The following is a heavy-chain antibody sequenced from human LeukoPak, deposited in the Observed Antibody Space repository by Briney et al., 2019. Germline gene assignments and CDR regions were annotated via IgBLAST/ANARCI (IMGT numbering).Heavy chain of an antibody. CDR1: GYTFTGYY. J-gene: IGHJ3*02. CDR2: INPNSGGT. V-gene: IGHV1-2*02. CDR3: AITQTEMGAFDI. D-gene: IGHD5-24*01. Sequence: ASVKVSCKASGYTFTGYYMHWVRQAPGQGLEWMGWINPNSGGTNYAQKFQGRVTMTRDTSISTAYMELSRLRSDDTAVYYCAITQTEMGAFDIWGQGTMVTVSS.